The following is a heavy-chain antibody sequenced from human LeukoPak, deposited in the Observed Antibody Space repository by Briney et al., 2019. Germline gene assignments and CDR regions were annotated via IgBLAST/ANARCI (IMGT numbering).Heavy chain of an antibody. CDR2: IYNTGIT. Sequence: GGSLRLSCAASGFTVSSNYMSWVRQAPGKGLEWVSFIYNTGITKYADSVKGRFTISRDNSKNTLYLQMNSLRAEDTAVYYCARDPVHYDFWSGKFDPWGQGTLVTVSS. CDR1: GFTVSSNY. D-gene: IGHD3-3*01. CDR3: ARDPVHYDFWSGKFDP. J-gene: IGHJ5*02. V-gene: IGHV3-53*01.